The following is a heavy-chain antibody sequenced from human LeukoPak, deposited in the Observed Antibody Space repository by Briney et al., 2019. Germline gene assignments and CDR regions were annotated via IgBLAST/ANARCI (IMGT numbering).Heavy chain of an antibody. CDR3: ARDSGAYYDFWSGYPRGYFDY. V-gene: IGHV3-21*01. D-gene: IGHD3-3*01. J-gene: IGHJ4*02. Sequence: GGSLRLSCAASGFTFSDYYMNWVRQAPGKGLEWVSSISSSSSYIYYADSVKGRFTISRDNAKNSLYLQMNSLRAEDTAVYYCARDSGAYYDFWSGYPRGYFDYWGQGTLVTVSS. CDR2: ISSSSSYI. CDR1: GFTFSDYY.